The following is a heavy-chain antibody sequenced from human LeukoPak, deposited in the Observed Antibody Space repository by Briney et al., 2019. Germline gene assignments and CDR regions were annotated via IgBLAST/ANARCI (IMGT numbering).Heavy chain of an antibody. J-gene: IGHJ4*02. V-gene: IGHV4-34*01. CDR1: IGSFSGYY. CDR2: INHSGST. D-gene: IGHD5-18*01. Sequence: SETLSLTCAVYIGSFSGYYWSWIRQPPGKGLEWIGEINHSGSTNYNPSLKSRVTISVDTSKNQFSLKLSSVTAADTAVYYCARGWPITVDTAMASTYYFDYWGQGTLVTVSS. CDR3: ARGWPITVDTAMASTYYFDY.